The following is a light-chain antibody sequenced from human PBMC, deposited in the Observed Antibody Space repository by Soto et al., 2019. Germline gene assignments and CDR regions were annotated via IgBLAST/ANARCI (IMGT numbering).Light chain of an antibody. J-gene: IGKJ1*01. Sequence: EKVMTQSPATLSMSPGERATLSCRAIQSVNSYVAWYQQKPGQAPRLLIYGASTRATGIPARFSGSGSATEFTLTISSLQSEDFAVYYCQQYTNWPSWTFGQGTKVEIK. CDR1: QSVNSY. CDR2: GAS. CDR3: QQYTNWPSWT. V-gene: IGKV3-15*01.